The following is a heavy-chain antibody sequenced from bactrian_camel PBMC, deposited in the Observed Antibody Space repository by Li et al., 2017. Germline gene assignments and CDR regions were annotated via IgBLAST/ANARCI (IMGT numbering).Heavy chain of an antibody. CDR3: AAGRAGCPIPPATTYDY. V-gene: IGHV3S55*01. J-gene: IGHJ4*01. D-gene: IGHD3*01. CDR1: GDTIGRYC. Sequence: VQLVESGGGSVQVGGSLRHSCVTSGDTIGRYCMGWFRQIPDKEREGVAGIESDGSTSYADSVKGRFTISQDHAKNTLYLQMNSLKPEDTAMYYCAAGRAGCPIPPATTYDYYAQGTQVTVST. CDR2: IESDGST.